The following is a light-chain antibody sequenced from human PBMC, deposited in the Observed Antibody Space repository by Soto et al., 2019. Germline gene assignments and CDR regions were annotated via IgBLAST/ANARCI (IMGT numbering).Light chain of an antibody. Sequence: IVLKQSPGNLSLSPCGRATLSCRPSQSVSSNLAWYQQKPGQAPRLLIYGASNRATGIPARFSGSGSGTDFTLTISSLEPEDFAVYYCQQRSNWPRWTFGQGTKVDIK. J-gene: IGKJ1*01. CDR2: GAS. CDR3: QQRSNWPRWT. V-gene: IGKV3-11*01. CDR1: QSVSSN.